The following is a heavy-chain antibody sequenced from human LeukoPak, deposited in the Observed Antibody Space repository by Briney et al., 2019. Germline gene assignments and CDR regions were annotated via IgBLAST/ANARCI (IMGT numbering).Heavy chain of an antibody. CDR3: ARDTFQPGLIGS. Sequence: QPGGSLRLSCAASGFTFSLYAMNWVRQAPGKGLEWISYINDDSSDIHYAGSVRGRFTISRDDARKTLYLQLSSLRVEDTAVYYCARDTFQPGLIGSWGQGTLVTVSS. D-gene: IGHD2-2*01. CDR1: GFTFSLYA. J-gene: IGHJ4*02. V-gene: IGHV3-48*04. CDR2: INDDSSDI.